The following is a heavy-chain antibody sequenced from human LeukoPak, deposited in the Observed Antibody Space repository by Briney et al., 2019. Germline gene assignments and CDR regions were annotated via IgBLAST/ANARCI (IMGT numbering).Heavy chain of an antibody. CDR3: AARNFDY. J-gene: IGHJ4*02. CDR2: IYSGGST. V-gene: IGHV3-66*02. CDR1: GFTVSSNY. Sequence: GGSLRLSCAASGFTVSSNYMGWVRQAPGKGLEWVSVIYSGGSTYYADPVKGRFTISRDNSKNTLYLQMNSLRAEDTAVYYCAARNFDYWGQGTLVTVSS.